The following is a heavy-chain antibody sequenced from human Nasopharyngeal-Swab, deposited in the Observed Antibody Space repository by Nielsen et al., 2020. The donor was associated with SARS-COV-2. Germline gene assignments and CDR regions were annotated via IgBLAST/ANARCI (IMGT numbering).Heavy chain of an antibody. CDR1: GFPFSNYG. CDR3: AKERFYSGSGKYPRDFDY. Sequence: LSLTCVASGFPFSNYGMHWVRPAPGKGLEWVAIISYDGSNKYHADSVKGRFTISKDNSKNTLYLQMSSLRADDTAVYYCAKERFYSGSGKYPRDFDYWGQGTLVTVSS. D-gene: IGHD3-10*01. V-gene: IGHV3-30*18. CDR2: ISYDGSNK. J-gene: IGHJ4*02.